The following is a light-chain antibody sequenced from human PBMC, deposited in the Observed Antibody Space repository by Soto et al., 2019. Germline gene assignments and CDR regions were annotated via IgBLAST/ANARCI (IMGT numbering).Light chain of an antibody. V-gene: IGKV3-20*01. CDR1: QSVSSSY. J-gene: IGKJ5*01. Sequence: EIVLTQSPGTLSLSRGERATLSCRASQSVSSSYLAWYQQKPGQAPRLLIYDASSRATGIPDRFSGSGSGTDFTLTISRLEPEDFAVYYCQQYNNWPSITFGQGTRLEI. CDR3: QQYNNWPSIT. CDR2: DAS.